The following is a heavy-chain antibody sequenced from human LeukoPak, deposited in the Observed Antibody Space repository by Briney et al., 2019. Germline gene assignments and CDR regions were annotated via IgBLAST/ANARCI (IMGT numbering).Heavy chain of an antibody. Sequence: SVKVSCKASGGTFSSYAISWVRQAPGQGLEWMGGIIPIFGTANYAQKFQGRVTITTDESTSTAYMELSSLRSEDTAVYYCARTVTYSSSWYWFDPWGQGTLVTVSS. J-gene: IGHJ5*02. CDR3: ARTVTYSSSWYWFDP. D-gene: IGHD6-13*01. CDR2: IIPIFGTA. CDR1: GGTFSSYA. V-gene: IGHV1-69*05.